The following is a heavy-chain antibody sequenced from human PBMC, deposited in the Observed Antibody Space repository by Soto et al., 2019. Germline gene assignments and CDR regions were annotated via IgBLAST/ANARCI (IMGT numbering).Heavy chain of an antibody. V-gene: IGHV4-4*07. CDR3: ARDIGSYAYGEGY. CDR1: GGPINSYW. J-gene: IGHJ4*02. Sequence: SETLSLTCSVSGGPINSYWWSWIRQPAGKGLEWIGRVYSSGTTDYNPSLNSRATMSVETSKNQFSLKLSSVTAADTAVYYCARDIGSYAYGEGYWGQGIQVTVSS. CDR2: VYSSGTT. D-gene: IGHD3-10*01.